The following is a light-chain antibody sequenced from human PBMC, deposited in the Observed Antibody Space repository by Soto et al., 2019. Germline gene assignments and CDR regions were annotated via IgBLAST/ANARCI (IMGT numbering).Light chain of an antibody. J-gene: IGKJ1*01. Sequence: IVMTQSPATLSVSPGERATLSCRASQSVSSNLAWYQQKPGQAPRLLIYGASTRATGSPARFSGSGSGTELTLTISSLQSEDFAVYYCQQYNNWPPWTFGQGTKVEIK. CDR2: GAS. CDR1: QSVSSN. V-gene: IGKV3-15*01. CDR3: QQYNNWPPWT.